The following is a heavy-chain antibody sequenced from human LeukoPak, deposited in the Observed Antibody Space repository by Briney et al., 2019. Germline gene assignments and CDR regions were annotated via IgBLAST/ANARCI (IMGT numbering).Heavy chain of an antibody. Sequence: PSETLSLTCTVSGGSISSYYWSWIRQPPGKGLEWLGYIYYSGSTNYNPSPKSRVTISVDTSKNQFSLKLSSVTAADTAVYYCARDEDGDYGMDVWGQGTTVTVSS. CDR2: IYYSGST. D-gene: IGHD5-24*01. V-gene: IGHV4-59*01. J-gene: IGHJ6*02. CDR1: GGSISSYY. CDR3: ARDEDGDYGMDV.